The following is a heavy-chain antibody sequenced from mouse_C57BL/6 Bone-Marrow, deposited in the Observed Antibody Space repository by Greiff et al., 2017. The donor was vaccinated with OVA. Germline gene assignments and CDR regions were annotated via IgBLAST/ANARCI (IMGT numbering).Heavy chain of an antibody. J-gene: IGHJ3*01. CDR3: ASYGYGFAY. CDR2: IYPRSGNT. V-gene: IGHV1-81*01. CDR1: GYTFTSYG. D-gene: IGHD2-2*01. Sequence: QVQLKESGAELARPGASVKLSCKASGYTFTSYGISWVKQRTGQGLEWIGEIYPRSGNTYYNEKFKGKATLTADKSSSTAYMELRSLTSEDSAVHFCASYGYGFAYWGQGTLVTVSA.